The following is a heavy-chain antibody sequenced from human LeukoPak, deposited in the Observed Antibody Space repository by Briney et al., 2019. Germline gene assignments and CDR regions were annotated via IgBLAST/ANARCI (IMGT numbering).Heavy chain of an antibody. CDR1: GFTFSTYS. CDR2: ISTSGSYI. V-gene: IGHV3-21*01. CDR3: ARPLSRSSQAYCFDY. Sequence: GGSLRLSCAASGFTFSTYSLNWVRQAPGKGLEWVSSISTSGSYIYYADSVKGRFTISRDNAKNSLYLQMNSLTAEDTAVYYCARPLSRSSQAYCFDYWGQGTLSPSPQ. J-gene: IGHJ4*02. D-gene: IGHD2-21*01.